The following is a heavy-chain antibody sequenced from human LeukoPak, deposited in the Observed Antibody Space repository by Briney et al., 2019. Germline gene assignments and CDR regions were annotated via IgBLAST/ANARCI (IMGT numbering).Heavy chain of an antibody. J-gene: IGHJ4*02. V-gene: IGHV3-30*18. CDR1: GFTFSSYG. CDR2: ISYDGSNK. Sequence: GSLRLSCAASGFTFSSYGMHWVRQAPGKGLEWVAVISYDGSNKYYADSVKGRFTISRDNSKNTLYLQMNSLRAEDTAVYYCAKAYSTVTSSDPPTDYWGQGTLVTVSS. D-gene: IGHD4-11*01. CDR3: AKAYSTVTSSDPPTDY.